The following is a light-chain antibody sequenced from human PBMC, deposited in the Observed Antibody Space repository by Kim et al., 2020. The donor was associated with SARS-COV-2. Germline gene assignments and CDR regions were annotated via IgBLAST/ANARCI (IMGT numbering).Light chain of an antibody. Sequence: ALGQTVRITCQGDSLRSYYASWYQQKPGQAPVLVIYGKNNRPSGIPDRFSGSSSGNTASLTITGAQAEDEADYYCNSRDSSGNHVAFGGGTKLTVL. V-gene: IGLV3-19*01. J-gene: IGLJ2*01. CDR2: GKN. CDR1: SLRSYY. CDR3: NSRDSSGNHVA.